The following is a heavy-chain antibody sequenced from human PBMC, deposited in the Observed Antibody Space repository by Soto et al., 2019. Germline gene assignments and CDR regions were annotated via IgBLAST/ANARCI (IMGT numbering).Heavy chain of an antibody. CDR1: GYTFTSYG. Sequence: EASVKVSCKASGYTFTSYGISWVRQAPGQGLEWMGWISAYNGKTNYAQKIRGRVTMTRDTSTRTPYMELRSLRAEDTAVYYCAKDFVYDSSGYLPYFEYWGQGTLVTVSS. V-gene: IGHV1-18*01. CDR3: AKDFVYDSSGYLPYFEY. CDR2: ISAYNGKT. J-gene: IGHJ4*02. D-gene: IGHD3-22*01.